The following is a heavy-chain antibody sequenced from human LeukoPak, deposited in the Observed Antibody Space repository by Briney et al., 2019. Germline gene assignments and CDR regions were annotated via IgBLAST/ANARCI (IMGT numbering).Heavy chain of an antibody. D-gene: IGHD2-2*02. CDR3: ARAAKKQDIVVVPAAIGYYFDY. V-gene: IGHV3-48*04. CDR1: GFTFSSYS. J-gene: IGHJ4*02. Sequence: GGSLRLSCAASGFTFSSYSMNWVRQAPGKGLEWVSYISSSSSTIYYADSVKGRFTISRDNAKNSLYLQMNSMRAEDTAVYYCARAAKKQDIVVVPAAIGYYFDYWGQGTLVTVSS. CDR2: ISSSSSTI.